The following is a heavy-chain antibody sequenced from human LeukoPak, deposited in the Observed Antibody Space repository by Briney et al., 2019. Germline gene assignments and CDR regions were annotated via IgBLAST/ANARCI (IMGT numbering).Heavy chain of an antibody. J-gene: IGHJ6*02. CDR1: GFTFISYG. D-gene: IGHD6-6*01. CDR2: ISYDGSNK. V-gene: IGHV3-30*18. Sequence: PGGSLRLSCAASGFTFISYGMHWVRQAPGKGLEWVAVISYDGSNKYYAESVKGRFTISRDNSKNTLYLQMNTLRAEDTAVYYCAKARPAIAARVGYYYGLDVWGQGTTVTVSS. CDR3: AKARPAIAARVGYYYGLDV.